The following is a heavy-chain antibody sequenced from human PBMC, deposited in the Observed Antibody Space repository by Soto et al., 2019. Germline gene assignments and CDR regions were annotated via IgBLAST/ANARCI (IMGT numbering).Heavy chain of an antibody. V-gene: IGHV4-39*01. D-gene: IGHD6-13*01. Sequence: QLQLQESGPGLVKPSETLSLTCTVSGGSISSSSYYWGWIRQPPVKGLEWIGSIYYSGSTYYNPSLKSRVTISVDTSKNQFSLKLSSVTAADTAVYYCARRRGRGSSWYGVFDYWGQGTLVTVSS. CDR2: IYYSGST. CDR3: ARRRGRGSSWYGVFDY. J-gene: IGHJ4*02. CDR1: GGSISSSSYY.